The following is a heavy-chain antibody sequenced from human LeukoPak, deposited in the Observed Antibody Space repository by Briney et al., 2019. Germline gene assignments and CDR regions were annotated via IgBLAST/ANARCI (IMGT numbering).Heavy chain of an antibody. D-gene: IGHD1-26*01. CDR3: ANGDSGSYSFDY. CDR1: GFTFISYA. J-gene: IGHJ4*02. Sequence: PGTSLTLSCATAGFTFISYAIHCVRQAPRKWRGLVAIISYDVTNKFYADTVKGPFTISRYNSNNKLYLQMNSLRPEDRAVYYCANGDSGSYSFDYWGQGKLVTVSS. CDR2: ISYDVTNK. V-gene: IGHV3-30*18.